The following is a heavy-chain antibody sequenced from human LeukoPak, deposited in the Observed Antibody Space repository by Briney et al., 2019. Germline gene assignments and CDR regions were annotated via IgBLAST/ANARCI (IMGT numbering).Heavy chain of an antibody. J-gene: IGHJ5*02. CDR2: LSAYNGNT. Sequence: ASVKVSCTASGYTFTSYGISWVRQAPGQGLEWMGWLSAYNGNTNYAQKLQGRVTMTTDTSTSTAYMELRSLRSDDTAVYYCARDWFGEFNWFDPWGQGTLVTVSS. CDR3: ARDWFGEFNWFDP. CDR1: GYTFTSYG. V-gene: IGHV1-18*01. D-gene: IGHD3-10*01.